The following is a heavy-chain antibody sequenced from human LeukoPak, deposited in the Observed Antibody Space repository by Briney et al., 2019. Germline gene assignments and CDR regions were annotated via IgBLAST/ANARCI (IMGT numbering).Heavy chain of an antibody. CDR1: GFTFSSYS. Sequence: GGSLRLSCAASGFTFSSYSMNWVRQAPGKGLEWVSSISSSSSYIYYADSVKGRFTISRDNAKNSLYLQMNSLRAEDTAVYYCARWGMVRGVIPSQHDAFDIWGQGTMVTVSS. CDR3: ARWGMVRGVIPSQHDAFDI. J-gene: IGHJ3*02. V-gene: IGHV3-21*01. CDR2: ISSSSSYI. D-gene: IGHD3-10*01.